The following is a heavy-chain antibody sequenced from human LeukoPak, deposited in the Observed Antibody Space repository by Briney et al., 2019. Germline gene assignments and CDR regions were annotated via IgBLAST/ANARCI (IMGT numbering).Heavy chain of an antibody. D-gene: IGHD2-2*01. V-gene: IGHV3-30*02. CDR1: GFMFSTYG. J-gene: IGHJ5*02. CDR3: AKDCYGDCSTSGCYLRGWFDP. Sequence: GGSLRLSCAASGFMFSTYGMHWVRQAPGEGLEWVAFIQNDGSNKYYADSVQGRFTISRDNSENTLYLQMNSLRAEDTAVYYCAKDCYGDCSTSGCYLRGWFDPWGQGTLVTVSS. CDR2: IQNDGSNK.